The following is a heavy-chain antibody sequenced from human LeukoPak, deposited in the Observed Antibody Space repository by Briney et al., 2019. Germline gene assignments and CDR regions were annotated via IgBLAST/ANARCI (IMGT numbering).Heavy chain of an antibody. CDR3: AKGEGYCGGGTCYRYFDS. Sequence: GGSLRLSCAASGFTFSSYPMTWVRQAPGKGLEWVSIISTDSTYTFYAHSVKGRFTFSRDNSKDTLYLQMSSLRVEDTAVYFCAKGEGYCGGGTCYRYFDSWGQGSLVTVSS. D-gene: IGHD2-15*01. CDR1: GFTFSSYP. CDR2: ISTDSTYT. V-gene: IGHV3-23*01. J-gene: IGHJ4*02.